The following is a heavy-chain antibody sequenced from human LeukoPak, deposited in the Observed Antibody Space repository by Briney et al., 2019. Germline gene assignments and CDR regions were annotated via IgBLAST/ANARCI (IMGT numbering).Heavy chain of an antibody. Sequence: ASVKVSCKASGYTFTTYDINWVRQATGQGLEWMGWMNPPSGKTGYAQKFQGRVTMTGNTSISTTYMELRSLTSEDTAVYYCARGENWFAPWGQGTLVTVSS. CDR2: MNPPSGKT. CDR3: ARGENWFAP. V-gene: IGHV1-8*01. CDR1: GYTFTTYD. J-gene: IGHJ5*02.